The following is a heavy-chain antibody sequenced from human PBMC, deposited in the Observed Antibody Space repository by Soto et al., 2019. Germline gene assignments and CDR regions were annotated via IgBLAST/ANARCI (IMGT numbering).Heavy chain of an antibody. Sequence: PSETLSLTCAVYGGSFSGFYWSWVRQSPGKGLEWIGEINHSGSTNYNPSLKSRVIISVDTSKNQFSLKLSSVTAADTAVYYCARGDYGGNSDDYWGRGTLVTVSS. J-gene: IGHJ4*02. CDR2: INHSGST. CDR3: ARGDYGGNSDDY. D-gene: IGHD4-17*01. V-gene: IGHV4-34*01. CDR1: GGSFSGFY.